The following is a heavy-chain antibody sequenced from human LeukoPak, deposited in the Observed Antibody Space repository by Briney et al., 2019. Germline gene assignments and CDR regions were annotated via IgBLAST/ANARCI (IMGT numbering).Heavy chain of an antibody. V-gene: IGHV4-34*01. CDR3: ARHPRGYYYYYMDV. Sequence: SETLSLTCTVSGGSISNYYWSWIRQPPGKGLEWIGEINHSGSTNYNPSLKSRVTISVDTSKNQFSLKLSSVTAADTAVYYCARHPRGYYYYYMDVWGKGTTVTISS. CDR2: INHSGST. D-gene: IGHD3-16*01. J-gene: IGHJ6*03. CDR1: GGSISNYY.